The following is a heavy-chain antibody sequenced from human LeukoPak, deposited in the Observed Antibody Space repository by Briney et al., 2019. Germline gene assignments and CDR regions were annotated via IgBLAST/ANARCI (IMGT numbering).Heavy chain of an antibody. D-gene: IGHD3-10*01. V-gene: IGHV4-59*01. CDR2: IYYSGST. Sequence: PSETLSLTCTVSGGSINSYYWSWIRQPPGKGLEWIGYIYYSGSTNYNPSLKSRVTISVDTSKNQFSLKLSSVTAADTAVYYCASLGITLARGVIPPDYWGQGTLVTVSS. J-gene: IGHJ4*02. CDR1: GGSINSYY. CDR3: ASLGITLARGVIPPDY.